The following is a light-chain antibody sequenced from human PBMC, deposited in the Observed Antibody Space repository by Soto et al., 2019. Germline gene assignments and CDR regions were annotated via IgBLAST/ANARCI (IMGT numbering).Light chain of an antibody. CDR3: QQYYSYPIT. J-gene: IGKJ5*01. CDR2: AAS. CDR1: QGISSY. V-gene: IGKV1-8*01. Sequence: AIRMTQSPSSLSASTGDRVTITCRASQGISSYLAWYQQKPGKAPKLLLYAASTLQSGVPSRFSGSGSGTDFTLTISCLQSEDSAPYYCQQYYSYPITFGQVKRLEI.